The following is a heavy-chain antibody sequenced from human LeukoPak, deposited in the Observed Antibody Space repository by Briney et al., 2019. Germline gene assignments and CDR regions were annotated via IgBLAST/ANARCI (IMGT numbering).Heavy chain of an antibody. J-gene: IGHJ5*02. Sequence: PGGSLRLSCAASGFTFDDYAMHWVRQAPGKGLEWVSGISWNSGSIGYADSVKGRFTISRDNAKNSLYLQMNSLRAEDTAVYYCARSPLGYCSGGSCYWFDPWGQGTLVTVSS. CDR3: ARSPLGYCSGGSCYWFDP. CDR1: GFTFDDYA. D-gene: IGHD2-15*01. CDR2: ISWNSGSI. V-gene: IGHV3-9*01.